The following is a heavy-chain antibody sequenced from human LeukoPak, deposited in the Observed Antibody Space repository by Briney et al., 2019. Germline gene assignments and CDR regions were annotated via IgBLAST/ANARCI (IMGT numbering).Heavy chain of an antibody. CDR1: GGSISSYY. CDR3: TLDGAAAMGDLGYYYYMDV. Sequence: SETLSLTCTVSGGSISSYYWSWIRQPPGKGLEWIGYIYCSGSTNYNPSLKSRVTISVDTSKNQFSLKLSSVTAADTAVYYCTLDGAAAMGDLGYYYYMDVWGKGTTVTVSS. V-gene: IGHV4-59*01. CDR2: IYCSGST. J-gene: IGHJ6*03. D-gene: IGHD2-2*01.